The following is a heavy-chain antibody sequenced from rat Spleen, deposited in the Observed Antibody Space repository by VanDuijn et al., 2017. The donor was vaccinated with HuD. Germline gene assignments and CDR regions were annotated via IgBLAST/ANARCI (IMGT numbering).Heavy chain of an antibody. D-gene: IGHD1-11*01. CDR2: IWGNGNA. CDR1: GFSLSNYG. CDR3: ARAWGGYSRDYFDY. V-gene: IGHV2-13*01. J-gene: IGHJ2*01. Sequence: QVQLKESGPGLVQPSQTLSLTCTVSGFSLSNYGIFWVRQPPGKGLEWMGVIWGNGNANYNSALKSRLSISRDTSKSQVFLKMNNLQTEDTATYYCARAWGGYSRDYFDYWGQGVMVTVSS.